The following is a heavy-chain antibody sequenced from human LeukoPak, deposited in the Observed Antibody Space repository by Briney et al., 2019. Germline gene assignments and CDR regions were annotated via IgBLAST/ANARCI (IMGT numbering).Heavy chain of an antibody. CDR3: AKGQELDDGVFDS. D-gene: IGHD1-1*01. Sequence: GRSLRLSCAASGFTFSRIAMTWVRQAPGKGLEWVSTIRSNGDTAYNADSVRGRFAISRDNSKNALFLQMNSLRVEDTAIYYCAKGQELDDGVFDSWGQGTLVTVSS. CDR1: GFTFSRIA. J-gene: IGHJ4*02. V-gene: IGHV3-23*01. CDR2: IRSNGDTA.